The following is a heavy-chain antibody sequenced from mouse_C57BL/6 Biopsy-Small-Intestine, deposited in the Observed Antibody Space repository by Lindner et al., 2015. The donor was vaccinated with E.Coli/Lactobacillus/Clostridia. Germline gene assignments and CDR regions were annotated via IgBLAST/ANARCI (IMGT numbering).Heavy chain of an antibody. D-gene: IGHD2-3*01. J-gene: IGHJ2*01. CDR2: INPYNGGT. CDR3: AKDGYYPY. V-gene: IGHV1-19*01. CDR1: RYTFTDYY. Sequence: VQLQESGPVLVKPGASVKMSCKASRYTFTDYYMNWVKQSHGKSLEWIGVINPYNGGTSYNQKFKGKATLTVDKSSSTAYMELNSLTSEDSAVYYCAKDGYYPYWGQGTTLTVSS.